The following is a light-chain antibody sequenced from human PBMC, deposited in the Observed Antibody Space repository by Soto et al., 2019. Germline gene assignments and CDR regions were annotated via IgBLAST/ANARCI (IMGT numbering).Light chain of an antibody. CDR2: TAS. CDR3: QQYHSYPRT. Sequence: DIQMTQSPPTLSASVGDRVIITCRASQSISSWLAWYQQKPGKAPKLIIYTASTLESGVPSRFSGSGSGTEFTLTISSLQPDDFATYYCQQYHSYPRTFGGGTKVEIK. J-gene: IGKJ4*01. V-gene: IGKV1-5*03. CDR1: QSISSW.